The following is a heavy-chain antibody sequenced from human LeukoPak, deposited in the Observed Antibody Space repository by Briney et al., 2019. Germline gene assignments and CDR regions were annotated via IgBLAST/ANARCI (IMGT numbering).Heavy chain of an antibody. J-gene: IGHJ4*02. CDR3: ARQTYYDSSGYHFDY. CDR1: GGSVSGYY. CDR2: IYYSGST. Sequence: SETLSLTCAVSGGSVSGYYWSWVRQFPGRRLEWIGYIYYSGSTNYNPSLKSRVTISVDTSKNQFSLKLSSVTAADTAVYYCARQTYYDSSGYHFDYWGQGTLVTVSS. D-gene: IGHD3-22*01. V-gene: IGHV4-59*08.